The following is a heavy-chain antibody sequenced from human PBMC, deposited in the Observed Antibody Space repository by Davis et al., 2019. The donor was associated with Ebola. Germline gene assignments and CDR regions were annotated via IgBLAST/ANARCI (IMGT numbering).Heavy chain of an antibody. V-gene: IGHV4-59*08. J-gene: IGHJ4*02. CDR3: ARLLGPDDY. D-gene: IGHD2/OR15-2a*01. CDR2: IYYSGSP. CDR1: GGSISSYY. Sequence: SETLSLTCTVSGGSISSYYWSWIRQPPGKGLEWFGYIYYSGSPNYHPSLKSRVTISVDTSKNQFSLKLSSVTAADTAVYYCARLLGPDDYWGQGTLVTVSS.